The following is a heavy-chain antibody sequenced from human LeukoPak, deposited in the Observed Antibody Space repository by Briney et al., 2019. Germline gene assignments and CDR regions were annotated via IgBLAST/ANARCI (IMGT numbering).Heavy chain of an antibody. J-gene: IGHJ5*01. CDR3: FTGGGFYYDS. D-gene: IGHD3-22*01. Sequence: GTSLRLSCAASGFTFSSSVMHWVRQAPDKGVEWVAVITHDGSYKYYADSVKGRFTISRDNSKNTLFLQMNSLRAEDTAVYYCFTGGGFYYDSWGQGTLVTVSS. CDR1: GFTFSSSV. V-gene: IGHV3-30*01. CDR2: ITHDGSYK.